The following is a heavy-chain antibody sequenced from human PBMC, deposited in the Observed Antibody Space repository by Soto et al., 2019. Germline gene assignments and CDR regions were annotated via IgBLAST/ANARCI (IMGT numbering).Heavy chain of an antibody. CDR2: INAGNGNT. CDR3: ARVSSGYNWNFAGAFDI. CDR1: GYTFTSYA. D-gene: IGHD1-1*01. Sequence: ASVRVSCKASGYTFTSYAMHWVRQAPGQRLEWMGWINAGNGNTKYSQKFQGRVTITRDTSASTAYMELSSLRSEDTAVYYCARVSSGYNWNFAGAFDIWGQGTMVTVSS. V-gene: IGHV1-3*01. J-gene: IGHJ3*02.